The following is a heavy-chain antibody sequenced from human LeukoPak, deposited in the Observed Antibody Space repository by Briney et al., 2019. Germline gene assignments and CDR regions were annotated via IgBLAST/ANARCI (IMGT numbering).Heavy chain of an antibody. V-gene: IGHV4-34*01. Sequence: PSETLSPTCTVSGGSIGSYYWSWIRQPPGKGLEWIGEINHSGSTNYNPSLKSRVTISVDTSKNQFSLKLSSMTAADTAVYYCASSEKDEVLRFLEWSPGFDYWGQGTLVTVSS. CDR3: ASSEKDEVLRFLEWSPGFDY. CDR1: GGSIGSYY. J-gene: IGHJ4*02. D-gene: IGHD3-3*01. CDR2: INHSGST.